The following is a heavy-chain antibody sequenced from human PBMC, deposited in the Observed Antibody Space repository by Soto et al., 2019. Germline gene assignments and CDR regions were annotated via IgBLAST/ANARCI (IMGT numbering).Heavy chain of an antibody. Sequence: SETLSLTCTVSGGSISSYYWSWIRQPPGKGLEWIGDIYYSGSTNYNPSLKSRVTISVDTSKKQFSLKLSSVTAADAAVYYCAAGIAAALGWFDPWGQGTLVTVSS. D-gene: IGHD6-13*01. V-gene: IGHV4-59*01. CDR2: IYYSGST. J-gene: IGHJ5*02. CDR1: GGSISSYY. CDR3: AAGIAAALGWFDP.